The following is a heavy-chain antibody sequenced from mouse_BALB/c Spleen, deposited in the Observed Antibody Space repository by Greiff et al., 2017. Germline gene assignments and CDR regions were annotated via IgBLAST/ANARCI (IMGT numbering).Heavy chain of an antibody. V-gene: IGHV1S81*02. CDR2: INPSNGGT. J-gene: IGHJ4*01. CDR1: GYTFTSYY. CDR3: TRWSYAMDY. Sequence: QVQLQQSGAELVKPGASVKLSCKASGYTFTSYYMYWVKQRPGQGLEWIGEINPSNGGTNFNEKFKSKATLTVDKSSSTAYMQLSSLTSEDSAVYYCTRWSYAMDYWGQGTSVTVSS.